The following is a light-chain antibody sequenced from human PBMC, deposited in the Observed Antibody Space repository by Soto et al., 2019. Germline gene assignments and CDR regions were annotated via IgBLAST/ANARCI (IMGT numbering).Light chain of an antibody. CDR3: AAWDDSLRGYV. CDR2: RSD. Sequence: QSVLTQPPSTSETPGQRVTISCSGSSSNIGNHYVYWYQHLPGTAPKLLIYRSDRRPSGVPDRFSGSQSGTSGSLAISGLRSEDEADYYCAAWDDSLRGYVFGTGTKVTVL. CDR1: SSNIGNHY. V-gene: IGLV1-47*01. J-gene: IGLJ1*01.